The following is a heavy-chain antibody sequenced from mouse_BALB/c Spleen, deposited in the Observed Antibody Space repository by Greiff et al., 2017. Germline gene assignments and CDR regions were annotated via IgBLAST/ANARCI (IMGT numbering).Heavy chain of an antibody. J-gene: IGHJ1*01. D-gene: IGHD2-2*01. CDR1: GYTFTDYN. V-gene: IGHV1S29*02. CDR3: AREFYYGYHWYFDV. Sequence: VQLKESGPELVKPGASVKISCKASGYTFTDYNMHWVKQSHGKSLEWIGYIYPYNGGTGYNQKFKSKATLTVDNSSSTAYMELRSLTSEDSAVYYCAREFYYGYHWYFDVWGAGTTVTVSS. CDR2: IYPYNGGT.